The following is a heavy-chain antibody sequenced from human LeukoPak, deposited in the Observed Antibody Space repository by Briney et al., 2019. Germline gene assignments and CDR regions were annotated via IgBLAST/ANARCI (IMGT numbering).Heavy chain of an antibody. Sequence: ASVKVSCKASGGTFSSYAVSWVRQAPGQGLEWMGGIIPIFGTANYAQKLQGRVTITGDTSASTAYMELSSLRSEDTAVYYCARGYCSSTSCYMDVWGQGTTVT. CDR2: IIPIFGTA. J-gene: IGHJ6*02. CDR3: ARGYCSSTSCYMDV. D-gene: IGHD2-2*01. CDR1: GGTFSSYA. V-gene: IGHV1-69*06.